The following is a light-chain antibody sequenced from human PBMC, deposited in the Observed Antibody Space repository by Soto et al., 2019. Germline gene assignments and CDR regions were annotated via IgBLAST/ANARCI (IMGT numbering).Light chain of an antibody. Sequence: ETVLTQSPGTLSLSPGERATLSCRASQTVNGNYLGWYQQKPGQAPRLIIYGTSSRATDIPDRFSGSGSGTDFTLTISRLEPEDFAVYYCQQCGSLPGTFGQGTKVDIK. V-gene: IGKV3-20*01. CDR2: GTS. CDR3: QQCGSLPGT. J-gene: IGKJ1*01. CDR1: QTVNGNY.